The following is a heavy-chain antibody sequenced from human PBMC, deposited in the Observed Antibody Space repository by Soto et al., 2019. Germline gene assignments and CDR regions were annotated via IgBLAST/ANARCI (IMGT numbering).Heavy chain of an antibody. CDR3: ATGTLGRLLATRWFDL. CDR1: GGSISSGGYY. Sequence: PSETLSLTCTVSGGSISSGGYYWSWIRQHPGKGLEWIGYIYYSGSTYYNPSLKSRVTISVDTSKNQFSLKLSPVTAADTAVYYCATGTLGRLLATRWFDLWGQGTLVTVSA. V-gene: IGHV4-31*03. D-gene: IGHD1-7*01. J-gene: IGHJ5*02. CDR2: IYYSGST.